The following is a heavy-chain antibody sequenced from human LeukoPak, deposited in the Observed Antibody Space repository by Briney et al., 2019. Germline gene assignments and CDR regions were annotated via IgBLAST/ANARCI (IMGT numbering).Heavy chain of an antibody. CDR2: ISGSGGST. CDR3: AKSYYYDSSGYLPHDAFDI. CDR1: GFTFSSYA. D-gene: IGHD3-22*01. Sequence: GGSLRLSCAASGFTFSSYAMGWVRQAPGKGLEWVSGISGSGGSTYSADSVKGRFTISRDNSKNTLCLQMNSLRAEDTAVYCCAKSYYYDSSGYLPHDAFDIWGQGTMVTVSS. J-gene: IGHJ3*02. V-gene: IGHV3-23*01.